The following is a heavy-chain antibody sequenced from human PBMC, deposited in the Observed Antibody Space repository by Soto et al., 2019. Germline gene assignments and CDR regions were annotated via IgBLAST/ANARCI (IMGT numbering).Heavy chain of an antibody. CDR3: ARDPATVTTLYYYYGMDV. Sequence: PSETLSLTCTVSGSSISSYFWSWIRQPAGKGLEWIGRIYNNESTNYNPSFESRATMSVDTSKNQFSLRLSSVTAADTAVYYCARDPATVTTLYYYYGMDVWGQGTTVTVSS. CDR2: IYNNEST. V-gene: IGHV4-4*07. CDR1: GSSISSYF. J-gene: IGHJ6*02. D-gene: IGHD4-17*01.